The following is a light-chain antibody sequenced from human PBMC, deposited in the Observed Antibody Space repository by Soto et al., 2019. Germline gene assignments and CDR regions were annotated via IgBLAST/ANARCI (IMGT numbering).Light chain of an antibody. CDR3: QQYNNWPPLT. Sequence: EIVMTQSPATLSVSPGDRATLSCRASQSVRSNLAWYQQKPGQAPRLLISGASTRATGVPARFSGSGSGTEFTLTISSLQSEDFAVYYCQQYNNWPPLTFGGGTKVEIK. J-gene: IGKJ4*01. CDR1: QSVRSN. CDR2: GAS. V-gene: IGKV3-15*01.